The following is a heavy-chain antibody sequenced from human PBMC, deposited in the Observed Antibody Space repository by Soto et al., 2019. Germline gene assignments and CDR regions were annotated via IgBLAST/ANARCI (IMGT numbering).Heavy chain of an antibody. J-gene: IGHJ4*02. Sequence: ASVKVYCKASGYTITSYGISWVRRAPGQGLEWMGWISAYNGNTNYAQKLQGRVTMTTDTSTSTAYMELRSLRSDDTAVYYCARVEMATICADYWGQGTLVTVSS. CDR1: GYTITSYG. CDR3: ARVEMATICADY. CDR2: ISAYNGNT. D-gene: IGHD5-12*01. V-gene: IGHV1-18*01.